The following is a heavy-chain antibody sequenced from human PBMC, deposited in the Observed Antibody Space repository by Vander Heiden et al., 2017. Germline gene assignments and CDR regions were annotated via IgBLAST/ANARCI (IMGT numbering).Heavy chain of an antibody. J-gene: IGHJ4*02. Sequence: EVQLVESGGGLVQPGGSLRLSCAVSGFPFHNYWMHWLRQVPGKGLVWVSRLEEYGNNRDYAASVKGRFTISRDNANNMLYLQMNSRRPEDTAIYYCARDVGGAGSDWGQGTLVTVSS. CDR1: GFPFHNYW. V-gene: IGHV3-74*01. CDR3: ARDVGGAGSD. D-gene: IGHD1-26*01. CDR2: LEEYGNNR.